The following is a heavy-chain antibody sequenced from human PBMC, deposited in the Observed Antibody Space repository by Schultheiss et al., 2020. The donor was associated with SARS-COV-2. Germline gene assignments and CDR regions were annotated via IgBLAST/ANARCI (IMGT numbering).Heavy chain of an antibody. Sequence: GGSLRLSCAASGFTFSSYSMNWVRQAPGKGLEWVSSISSSSSYIYYADSVKGRFTISRDNAKNSLYLQMNSLRAGDTAVYYCAQEVWVPAAIPVGWIHGMDVWGQGTTVTVSS. CDR3: AQEVWVPAAIPVGWIHGMDV. V-gene: IGHV3-21*01. CDR2: ISSSSSYI. D-gene: IGHD2-2*02. CDR1: GFTFSSYS. J-gene: IGHJ6*02.